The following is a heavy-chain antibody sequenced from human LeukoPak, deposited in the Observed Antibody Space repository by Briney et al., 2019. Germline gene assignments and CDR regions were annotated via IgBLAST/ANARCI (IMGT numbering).Heavy chain of an antibody. D-gene: IGHD6-6*01. Sequence: SETLSLTCTVSGASVSSGSSYWTWIRQPPGKGLEWIGYIYYSGSTHYNPSLKSRVTLSVDRSKNQFSLKLTSVTAADTAVYYCANRGSIADWYVDLWGRGTLVTVSS. V-gene: IGHV4-61*01. CDR3: ANRGSIADWYVDL. CDR2: IYYSGST. J-gene: IGHJ2*01. CDR1: GASVSSGSSY.